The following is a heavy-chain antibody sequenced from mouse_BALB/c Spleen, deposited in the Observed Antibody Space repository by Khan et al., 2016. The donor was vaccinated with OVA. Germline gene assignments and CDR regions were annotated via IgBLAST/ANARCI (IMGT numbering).Heavy chain of an antibody. D-gene: IGHD2-14*01. CDR3: ARNSYMYDFSY. Sequence: QVQLKESGPGLVQPSQSLSITCSVSGFSLTTYGVHWVRQSPGKGLEWLGVIWSGGTADFNAAFISRLSITKDNSKSQVFFKMNSLQADDTAMYCCARNSYMYDFSYWGQGTLVTVSA. CDR2: IWSGGTA. CDR1: GFSLTTYG. V-gene: IGHV2-2*01. J-gene: IGHJ3*01.